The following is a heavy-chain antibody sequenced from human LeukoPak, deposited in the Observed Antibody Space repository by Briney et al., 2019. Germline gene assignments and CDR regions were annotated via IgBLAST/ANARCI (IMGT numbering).Heavy chain of an antibody. CDR3: ARDVGEYCSSTNCYASHY. CDR1: GYTFTSYD. D-gene: IGHD2-2*01. V-gene: IGHV1-8*01. CDR2: MNTNTGNT. J-gene: IGHJ4*02. Sequence: ASVKVSCKASGYTFTSYDINWVRQATGQGLEWMGWMNTNTGNTGFAQKFQGRVTMTRNTSIITAYMDLSSLRSDDTAVYYCARDVGEYCSSTNCYASHYWGQGTLVTVSS.